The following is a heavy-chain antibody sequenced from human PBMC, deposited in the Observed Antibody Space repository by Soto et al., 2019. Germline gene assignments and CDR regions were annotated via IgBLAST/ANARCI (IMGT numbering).Heavy chain of an antibody. V-gene: IGHV3-30*18. D-gene: IGHD3-3*01. CDR1: GFTFSSYG. CDR3: VKQNLLRLTDY. CDR2: ISYDGSNK. Sequence: QVQLVESGGGVVQPGRSLRLSCAASGFTFSSYGMHWVRQAPGKGLEWVAVISYDGSNKYYADSVKGRFTISRDNYKNTLYLLMISLRAEDTGVYYCVKQNLLRLTDYWGQGTLVTVSS. J-gene: IGHJ4*02.